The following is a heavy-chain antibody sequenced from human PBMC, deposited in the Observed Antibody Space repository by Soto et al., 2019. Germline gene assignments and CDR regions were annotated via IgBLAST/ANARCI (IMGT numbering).Heavy chain of an antibody. CDR3: ARDKPPRAGSAGYFYYGMDV. Sequence: ESGGGVVQPGRSLRLSCAASGFTFSSYALHWVRQAPGKGLEWVTVISYDGSNRYYADSVKGRFTISRDNSKNTLFLQMNSLRPEDTALYYCARDKPPRAGSAGYFYYGMDVWGRGTAVTVSS. J-gene: IGHJ6*02. CDR1: GFTFSSYA. V-gene: IGHV3-30*04. CDR2: ISYDGSNR.